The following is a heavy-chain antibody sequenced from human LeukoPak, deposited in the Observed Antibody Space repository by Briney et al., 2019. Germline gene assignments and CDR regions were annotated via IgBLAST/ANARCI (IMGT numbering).Heavy chain of an antibody. CDR2: IGGSDGST. Sequence: PGGSLRLSCVASGFTFSIHAMSWVRLAPGKGLEWVSAIGGSDGSTYYADSVKGRFTISRDNSKDTLYLQMNSLRAEDTAVYYCAKRDSSGSYPYYFDYRGQGTLVTVSS. D-gene: IGHD3-22*01. J-gene: IGHJ4*02. CDR3: AKRDSSGSYPYYFDY. V-gene: IGHV3-23*01. CDR1: GFTFSIHA.